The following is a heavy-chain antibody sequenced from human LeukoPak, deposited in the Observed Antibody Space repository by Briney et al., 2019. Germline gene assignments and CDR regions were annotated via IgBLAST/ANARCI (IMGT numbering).Heavy chain of an antibody. D-gene: IGHD6-19*01. CDR3: ARESRSSGWDYFGY. CDR2: ISSSGSTI. V-gene: IGHV3-48*03. CDR1: GFTFSSYE. Sequence: GGSLRLSCAASGFTFSSYEMNWVRHAPGKGLEWVSYISSSGSTIHYADSVKGRFTISRDNAKNSLYLQMNSLRAEDTAVYYCARESRSSGWDYFGYWGQGTPVTVSS. J-gene: IGHJ4*02.